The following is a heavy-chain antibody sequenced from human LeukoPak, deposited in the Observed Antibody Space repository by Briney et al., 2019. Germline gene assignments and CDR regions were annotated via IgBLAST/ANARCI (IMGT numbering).Heavy chain of an antibody. CDR2: ISGSGGST. V-gene: IGHV3-23*01. J-gene: IGHJ4*02. Sequence: GGSLRLSCAASGFTFSSNAMSWVRQPPGKGLELVSAISGSGGSTYYADSVKGRFTISRDNSKNSLYLQMNSLRADDTAVYCGARGRYYDILTQGHFDYWGQGTLVTVSS. CDR3: ARGRYYDILTQGHFDY. D-gene: IGHD3-9*01. CDR1: GFTFSSNA.